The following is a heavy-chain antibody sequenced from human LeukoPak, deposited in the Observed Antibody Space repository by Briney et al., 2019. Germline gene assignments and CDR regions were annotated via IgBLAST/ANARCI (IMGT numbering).Heavy chain of an antibody. J-gene: IGHJ6*03. D-gene: IGHD6-19*01. CDR3: ARTQWPEDYMDV. V-gene: IGHV1-69*04. CDR1: GGTFSSYA. CDR2: IIPILGIA. Sequence: GASVKVSCKASGGTFSSYAISWVRQAPGQGLEWMGRIIPILGIANYAQKFQGRVTITADKSTSTAYMELSSLRSEDTAVYYCARTQWPEDYMDVWGKGTTVTVSS.